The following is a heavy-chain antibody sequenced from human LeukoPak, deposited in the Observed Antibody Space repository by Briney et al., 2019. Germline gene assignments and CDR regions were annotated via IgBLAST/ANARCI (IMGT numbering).Heavy chain of an antibody. D-gene: IGHD3-22*01. CDR2: IHHSAGT. J-gene: IGHJ4*02. CDR3: ARNGYFSIDY. Sequence: SETLSLTCAVSGGSISSSDWWSWVRQPPGXGLEWIGEIHHSAGTNYNPSLKSRLTISLDQSKNRFSLSLSSLTAADTAMYYCARNGYFSIDYWGQGTLVTVSS. V-gene: IGHV4-4*02. CDR1: GGSISSSDW.